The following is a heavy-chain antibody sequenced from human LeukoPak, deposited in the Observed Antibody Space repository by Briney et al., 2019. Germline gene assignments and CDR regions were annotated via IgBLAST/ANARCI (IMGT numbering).Heavy chain of an antibody. CDR3: AKVGPKSYFASGSYSDY. CDR1: GFTFSSYD. Sequence: GGSLRLSCAASGFTFSSYDLSWVRQAPGKGLECVSAISRGVGSTYYADSVKGRFTISRDNSKNTLYLQMNNLRADDTTVYYCAKVGPKSYFASGSYSDYWGQGTLVTVSS. D-gene: IGHD3-10*01. V-gene: IGHV3-23*01. CDR2: ISRGVGST. J-gene: IGHJ4*02.